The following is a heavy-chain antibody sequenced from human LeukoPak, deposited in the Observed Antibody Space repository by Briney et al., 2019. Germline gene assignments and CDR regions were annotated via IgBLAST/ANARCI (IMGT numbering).Heavy chain of an antibody. J-gene: IGHJ3*02. CDR3: AKVWDDSSGYYGVLAFDI. V-gene: IGHV3-53*01. Sequence: GGSLRLSCAASGFTVSSNYMSWVRQAPGKGLEWVSVIYSGGSTYYADSVKGRFTISRDNSKNTLYLQMNSLRAEDTAVYYCAKVWDDSSGYYGVLAFDIWGQGTMVTVSS. D-gene: IGHD3-22*01. CDR2: IYSGGST. CDR1: GFTVSSNY.